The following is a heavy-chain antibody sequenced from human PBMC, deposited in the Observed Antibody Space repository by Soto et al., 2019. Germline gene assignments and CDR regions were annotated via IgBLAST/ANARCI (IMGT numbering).Heavy chain of an antibody. V-gene: IGHV3-23*01. CDR2: VSGSGVST. J-gene: IGHJ2*01. Sequence: GGSLRLSCAASGFTFSSYAMSWVRQAPGKGLEWVSAVSGSGVSTYYADSVKGRFTISRDNSKNTLYLQMNSLRAEDTAVYYCAKDAIAAAGASVFGWYFDLWGRGTLVTVSS. CDR3: AKDAIAAAGASVFGWYFDL. CDR1: GFTFSSYA. D-gene: IGHD6-13*01.